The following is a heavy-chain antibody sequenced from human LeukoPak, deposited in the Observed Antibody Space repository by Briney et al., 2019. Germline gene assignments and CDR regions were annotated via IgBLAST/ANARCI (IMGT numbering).Heavy chain of an antibody. CDR3: AKGFSVRGRFDP. CDR2: ISVSGIT. D-gene: IGHD2-15*01. V-gene: IGHV3-23*01. J-gene: IGHJ5*02. CDR1: GITFSSYW. Sequence: GGSLRLSCAASGITFSSYWMSWVRQPPGMGLEWVSGISVSGITVYADSVKGRLTISRDNSKNTLYLQMNNLRAEDTALYYCAKGFSVRGRFDPWGQGTQVTVSS.